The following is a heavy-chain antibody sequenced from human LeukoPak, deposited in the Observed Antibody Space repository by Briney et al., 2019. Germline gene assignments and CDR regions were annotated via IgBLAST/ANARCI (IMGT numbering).Heavy chain of an antibody. CDR2: MRPNSGET. CDR1: GYTFTNFE. J-gene: IGHJ1*01. D-gene: IGHD2-15*01. V-gene: IGHV1-8*02. CDR3: ARGYCSGGGCYTAEYLPH. Sequence: ASVKVSCKAFGYTFTNFEINWVRQVAGQGLEWMGWMRPNSGETVNVQKFQGRVTMTRDISTSTAYMELTGLRSDDTAVYFCARGYCSGGGCYTAEYLPHWGQGTLVTVSS.